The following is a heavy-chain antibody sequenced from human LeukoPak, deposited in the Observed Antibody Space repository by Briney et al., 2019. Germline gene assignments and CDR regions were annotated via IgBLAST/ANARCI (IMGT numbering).Heavy chain of an antibody. CDR3: AIRRLPGAFDI. D-gene: IGHD4-11*01. CDR2: ISYAGST. J-gene: IGHJ3*02. V-gene: IGHV4-59*11. Sequence: EASETLSLTCTVSGGSISSHYWSWIRQPPGKELEWIGFISYAGSTNYNPSLKSRVTISVDTSKIQFALKLTSVTAADTAVYYCAIRRLPGAFDIWGQGTMVTVSS. CDR1: GGSISSHY.